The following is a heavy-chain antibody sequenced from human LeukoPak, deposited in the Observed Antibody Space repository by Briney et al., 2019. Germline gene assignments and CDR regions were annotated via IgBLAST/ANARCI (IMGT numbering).Heavy chain of an antibody. V-gene: IGHV3-11*04. CDR1: GGSISSSYW. CDR3: ARIWDLRFSSSWTGDY. Sequence: LSLTCGVSGGSISSSYWWSWVRQPPGKGLEWVSYISSSGSPIYYADSVKGRFTISRDNAKNSLYLQMNSLRAEDTAVYYCARIWDLRFSSSWTGDYWGQGTLVTVSS. J-gene: IGHJ4*02. D-gene: IGHD6-13*01. CDR2: ISSSGSPI.